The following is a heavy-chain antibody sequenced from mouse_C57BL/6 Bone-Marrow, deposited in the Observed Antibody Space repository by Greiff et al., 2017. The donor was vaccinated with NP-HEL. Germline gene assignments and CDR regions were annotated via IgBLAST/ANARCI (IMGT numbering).Heavy chain of an antibody. V-gene: IGHV10-1*01. Sequence: EVQLVESGGGLVQPKGSLKLSCAASGFSFNTYAMNWVRQAPGKGLEWVARIRSKSNNYANYYADSVKDRFTISRDDSESMLYLQMNNLKTEDTAMYYCVRQGKLFAYWGQGTLVTVSA. CDR1: GFSFNTYA. J-gene: IGHJ3*01. CDR3: VRQGKLFAY. CDR2: IRSKSNNYAN.